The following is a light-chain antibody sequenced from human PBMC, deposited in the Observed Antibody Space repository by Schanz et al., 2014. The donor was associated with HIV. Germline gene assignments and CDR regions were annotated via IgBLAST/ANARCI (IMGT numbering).Light chain of an antibody. V-gene: IGKV3-20*01. CDR1: QVVSSNY. CDR2: GAS. J-gene: IGKJ4*01. Sequence: EIVLTQSPGTLSLSPGERATLRCRATQVVSSNYLAWYQQKPGLAPRLLIYGASSRATGIPDRFSGSGSGTDFTLTISRLEPKDSAVYYCQQYGRSPLTFGGGTKVEIK. CDR3: QQYGRSPLT.